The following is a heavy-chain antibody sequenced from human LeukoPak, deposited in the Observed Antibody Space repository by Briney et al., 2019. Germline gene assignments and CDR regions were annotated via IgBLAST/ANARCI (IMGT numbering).Heavy chain of an antibody. V-gene: IGHV4-61*02. Sequence: SETLSLTCTVSGGSITSGVYYWTWIRQPAGKRLEWIGRVHTSGRTKYNPSLESRVTMSIDTSKNQFSLNLSSVTAADTAVYYCARGMSGTVSAGSVWGQGTLVTVSS. CDR3: ARGMSGTVSAGSV. CDR1: GGSITSGVYY. CDR2: VHTSGRT. D-gene: IGHD4-11*01. J-gene: IGHJ4*02.